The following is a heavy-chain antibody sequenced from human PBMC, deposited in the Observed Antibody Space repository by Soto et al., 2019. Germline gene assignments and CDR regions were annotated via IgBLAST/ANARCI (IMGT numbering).Heavy chain of an antibody. CDR1: GFTFTHYR. CDR2: VNSDGSST. V-gene: IGHV3-74*01. J-gene: IGHJ4*02. CDR3: AKAGDWNYVYDF. Sequence: PGGSLRLSCAASGFTFTHYRIHWVRQAPGKGLVWVSRVNSDGSSTNYADAVKGRFTISRDNSKNMAYLQMNNLKVEDTGVYYCAKAGDWNYVYDFWGQGTLVTVSS. D-gene: IGHD1-7*01.